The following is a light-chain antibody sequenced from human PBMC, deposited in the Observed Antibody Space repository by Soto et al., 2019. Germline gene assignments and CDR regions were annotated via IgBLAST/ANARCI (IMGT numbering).Light chain of an antibody. Sequence: DIQMTQSPSSLSASVGDRVTITCRASQSISISLNWYQQKPGKAPKLLISAASSLQSGVPSRFSGSGYGTDFTLTISSLQPEDFATYYCQQSYTMSLTFGGGTKVEIK. CDR2: AAS. CDR1: QSISIS. CDR3: QQSYTMSLT. J-gene: IGKJ4*01. V-gene: IGKV1-39*01.